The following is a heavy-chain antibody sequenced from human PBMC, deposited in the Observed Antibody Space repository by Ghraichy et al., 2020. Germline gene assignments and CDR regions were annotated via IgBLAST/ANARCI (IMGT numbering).Heavy chain of an antibody. CDR2: IYYSGST. J-gene: IGHJ4*02. Sequence: SETLSLTCTVSGGSISSYYWSWIRQPPGKGLEWIGYIYYSGSTNYNPSLKSRVTISVDTSKNQFSLKLSSVTAADTAVYYCAAIATDLVGATQSDYWGQGTLVTVSS. V-gene: IGHV4-59*01. D-gene: IGHD1-26*01. CDR1: GGSISSYY. CDR3: AAIATDLVGATQSDY.